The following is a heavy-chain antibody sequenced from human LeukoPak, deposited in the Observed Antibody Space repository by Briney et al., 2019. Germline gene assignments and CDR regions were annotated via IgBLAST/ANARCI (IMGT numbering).Heavy chain of an antibody. Sequence: GGSLRLSCAASGFTFSSYWMGWVRQAPGKGLEWVANIKQDGSEKYYVDSVKGRFTISRDNAKNSLYLQMNSLRAEDTAVYYCARNLGYCSSTSCYEGAFDIWGQGTMVTVSS. CDR3: ARNLGYCSSTSCYEGAFDI. CDR1: GFTFSSYW. D-gene: IGHD2-2*01. V-gene: IGHV3-7*03. CDR2: IKQDGSEK. J-gene: IGHJ3*02.